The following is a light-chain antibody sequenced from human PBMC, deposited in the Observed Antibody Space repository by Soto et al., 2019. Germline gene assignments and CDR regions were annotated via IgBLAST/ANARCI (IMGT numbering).Light chain of an antibody. CDR2: GAS. J-gene: IGKJ1*01. Sequence: EIVLTQSPATLSVSPGDRATLSCRASQSVSSNLASYQQKPGQAPRLLIYGASTRPTGFPARFSGSGSGTEFTLTISSLQAEDFAVYYCQQYNNWLWTFCQGTKGEIK. V-gene: IGKV3-15*01. CDR1: QSVSSN. CDR3: QQYNNWLWT.